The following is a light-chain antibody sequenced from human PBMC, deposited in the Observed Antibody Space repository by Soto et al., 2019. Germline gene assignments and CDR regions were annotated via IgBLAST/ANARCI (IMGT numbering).Light chain of an antibody. CDR3: SSYTSSSTYV. CDR1: SSDVGSYNR. V-gene: IGLV2-18*02. Sequence: QSVLTQPPSVSGSPGQSVTISCTGTSSDVGSYNRVSWYQQPPGTAPKLLIYDVSNQPSGVPDRFSGSKSGNAASLTISGLQAEDEADYYCSSYTSSSTYVFGTGTNVTVL. CDR2: DVS. J-gene: IGLJ1*01.